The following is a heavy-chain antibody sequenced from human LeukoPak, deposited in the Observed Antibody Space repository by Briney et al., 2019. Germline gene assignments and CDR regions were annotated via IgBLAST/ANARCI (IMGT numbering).Heavy chain of an antibody. J-gene: IGHJ3*02. V-gene: IGHV4-4*02. CDR3: GRHDYGDSSAAFDI. CDR1: GDSISNNYL. D-gene: IGHD4-17*01. Sequence: SETLSLTCAVSGDSISNNYLWRWVRQFPGQGLEYIGEIYRTGRTNYNPSLKSQVTISIDKSEDQFSLKLRSVTAADTAVYYCGRHDYGDSSAAFDIWGQGTMVTVSS. CDR2: IYRTGRT.